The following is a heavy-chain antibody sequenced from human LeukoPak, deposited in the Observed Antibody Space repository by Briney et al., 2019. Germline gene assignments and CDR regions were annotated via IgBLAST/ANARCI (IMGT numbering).Heavy chain of an antibody. J-gene: IGHJ4*02. CDR1: GFTFSSYA. D-gene: IGHD3-3*01. V-gene: IGHV3-64*01. CDR2: ISSNGGST. Sequence: PGGSLRLSCAASGFTFSSYAMHWVRQAPGKGLEYVSAISSNGGSTYYANSVKGRFTISRDNSKNTLYLQMGSLRAEDMAVYYCARSGFGVVRGSYYFDYWGQGTLVTVSS. CDR3: ARSGFGVVRGSYYFDY.